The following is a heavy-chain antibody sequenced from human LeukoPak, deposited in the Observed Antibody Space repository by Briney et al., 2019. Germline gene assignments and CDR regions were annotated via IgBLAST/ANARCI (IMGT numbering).Heavy chain of an antibody. CDR3: ATLAYYYDSSGYSNWFDP. D-gene: IGHD3-22*01. Sequence: ASVKVSCKASGYTFTSYYMRWVRQAPGQGLEWMGIINPSGGSTSYAQKFQGRVTMTEDTSTDTAYMELSSLRSEDTAVYYCATLAYYYDSSGYSNWFDPWGQGTLVTVSS. V-gene: IGHV1-46*01. J-gene: IGHJ5*02. CDR1: GYTFTSYY. CDR2: INPSGGST.